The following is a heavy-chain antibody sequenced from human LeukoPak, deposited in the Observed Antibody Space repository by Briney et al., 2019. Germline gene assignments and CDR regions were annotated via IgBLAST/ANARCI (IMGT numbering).Heavy chain of an antibody. J-gene: IGHJ3*01. CDR3: AKVDSSERSGIWTAFDV. CDR1: GFTFSSYA. D-gene: IGHD3-3*01. CDR2: ISGSGGST. Sequence: GGSLRLSCAASGFTFSSYAMSWVRQAPGKGLEWVSAISGSGGSTYYADFVKGRFTISRDNSKKTLNLQMNSLTAEDTAVYYCAKVDSSERSGIWTAFDVWGRGTMVTVSS. V-gene: IGHV3-23*01.